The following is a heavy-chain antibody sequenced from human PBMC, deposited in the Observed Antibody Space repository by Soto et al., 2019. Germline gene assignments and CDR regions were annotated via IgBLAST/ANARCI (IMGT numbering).Heavy chain of an antibody. Sequence: ASVKVSCKASGYMFTKSAMHWVRQAPGQRLEWMGWISTYNGNTNYAQNLQDRVTLTTDTSTSTAYMELRSLRSDDTAVYYCARRLYGDYDYWGQGTLVTVSS. CDR1: GYMFTKSA. V-gene: IGHV1-18*01. D-gene: IGHD4-17*01. CDR2: ISTYNGNT. CDR3: ARRLYGDYDY. J-gene: IGHJ4*02.